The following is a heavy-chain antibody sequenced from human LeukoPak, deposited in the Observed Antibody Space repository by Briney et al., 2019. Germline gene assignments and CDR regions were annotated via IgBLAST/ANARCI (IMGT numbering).Heavy chain of an antibody. V-gene: IGHV4-61*08. CDR1: GGSVYTSDYY. CDR3: ASGGNTYYYDSSGYLAY. CDR2: IFYTGKT. D-gene: IGHD3-22*01. Sequence: SETLSLTCTVSGGSVYTSDYYWGWVRQPPGKGPEWIGDIFYTGKTNYNPSLKSRVSISIDTSKNQFSLKLGSVTAADTAVYYCASGGNTYYYDSSGYLAYWGQGTLVTVSS. J-gene: IGHJ4*02.